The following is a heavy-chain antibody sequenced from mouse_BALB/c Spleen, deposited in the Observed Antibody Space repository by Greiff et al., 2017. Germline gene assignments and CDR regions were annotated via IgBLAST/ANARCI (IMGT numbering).Heavy chain of an antibody. CDR3: AREGGTMSTTDLAWFAY. Sequence: VQLQQSGAELVRPGVSVKISCKGSGYTFTDYAMHWVKQSHAKSLEWIGVISTYYGDASYNQKFKGKATMTVDKSSSTAYMELARLTSEDSAIYYCAREGGTMSTTDLAWFAYWGQGTLVTVSA. J-gene: IGHJ3*01. CDR2: ISTYYGDA. D-gene: IGHD2-4*01. V-gene: IGHV1S137*01. CDR1: GYTFTDYA.